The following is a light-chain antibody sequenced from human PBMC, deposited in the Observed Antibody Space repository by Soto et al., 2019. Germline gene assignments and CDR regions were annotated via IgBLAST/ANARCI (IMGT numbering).Light chain of an antibody. V-gene: IGLV2-23*01. CDR3: CSYVSSFTYV. J-gene: IGLJ1*01. CDR1: SSDVGSGSHNL. Sequence: QSVLTQPASVSGSPGQSITISCTGTSSDVGSGSHNLVSWYQQRPGKAPKVVIYEGSKRPSGVSDRFAGSKSGNTASLTISRLHAEDEADYYCCSYVSSFTYVFGTGTKVTVL. CDR2: EGS.